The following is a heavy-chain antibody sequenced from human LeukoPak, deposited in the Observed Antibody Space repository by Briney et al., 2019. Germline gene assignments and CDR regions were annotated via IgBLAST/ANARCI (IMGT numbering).Heavy chain of an antibody. CDR3: ARRARGYSYGQGTDFDY. V-gene: IGHV5-51*01. CDR1: GYSFTSYW. Sequence: GESLKISCKGSGYSFTSYWIGWVRQMPGKGLEWMGIIYPGDSDTRYSPSFQGQVTISADKSISTAYLQWSSLKASDTAMYYCARRARGYSYGQGTDFDYWGQGTLVTVSS. CDR2: IYPGDSDT. J-gene: IGHJ4*02. D-gene: IGHD5-18*01.